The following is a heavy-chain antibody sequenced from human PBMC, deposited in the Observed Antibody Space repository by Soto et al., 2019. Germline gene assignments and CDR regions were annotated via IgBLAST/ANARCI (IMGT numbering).Heavy chain of an antibody. J-gene: IGHJ6*02. Sequence: QVQLQESGPGLVRPSETLSLTCTVSGAAMSSNYWSWIRQPQGKGLEWIGYVYYAGATSYNPSLKSRLTRSVDTSKNKFSLKLSSVTAADTAVYYCARAIGDWGTYYYYYGMDVWGQGTTVTVSS. V-gene: IGHV4-59*01. CDR2: VYYAGAT. D-gene: IGHD3-16*01. CDR3: ARAIGDWGTYYYYYGMDV. CDR1: GAAMSSNY.